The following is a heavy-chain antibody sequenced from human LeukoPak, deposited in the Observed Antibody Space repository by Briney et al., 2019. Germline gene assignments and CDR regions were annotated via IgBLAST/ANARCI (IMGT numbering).Heavy chain of an antibody. V-gene: IGHV3-23*01. Sequence: GESLRLSCVASGLTFSSYAMSWVRQVPGKGLEWVSSISTRGETTHYADSVKGRFIISRDNSKNTVYLQMDSLRVEDTAIYYCAKLSEPDWGQGSLVTVSS. CDR2: ISTRGETT. J-gene: IGHJ4*02. D-gene: IGHD5/OR15-5a*01. CDR1: GLTFSSYA. CDR3: AKLSEPD.